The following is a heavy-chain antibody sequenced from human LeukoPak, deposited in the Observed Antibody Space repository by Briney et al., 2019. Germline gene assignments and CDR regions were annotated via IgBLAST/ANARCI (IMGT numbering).Heavy chain of an antibody. V-gene: IGHV4-59*05. CDR2: IYYSGST. CDR3: ASRGAGYCSGGSCSDY. J-gene: IGHJ4*02. CDR1: GDSMSGYY. Sequence: SETLSLTCSVSGDSMSGYYWSWIRQPPGKGLEWIGSIYYSGSTYYNPSLKSRVTISVDTSKNQFSLKLSSVTAADTAAYYCASRGAGYCSGGSCSDYWGQGTLVTVSS. D-gene: IGHD2-15*01.